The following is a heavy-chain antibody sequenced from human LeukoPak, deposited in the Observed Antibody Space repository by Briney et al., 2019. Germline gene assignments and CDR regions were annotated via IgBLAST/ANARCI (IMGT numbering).Heavy chain of an antibody. CDR2: IYYSGST. Sequence: SQTLSLTCTVSGGSISSGGYYWSWIRQHPGKGLEWIGYIYYSGSTYYNPSLKGRVTISVDTSKNQFSLKLSSVTAADTAVYYCARGEYGSGSLNYYYYGMDVWGQGTTVTVSS. CDR1: GGSISSGGYY. J-gene: IGHJ6*02. D-gene: IGHD3-10*01. CDR3: ARGEYGSGSLNYYYYGMDV. V-gene: IGHV4-31*03.